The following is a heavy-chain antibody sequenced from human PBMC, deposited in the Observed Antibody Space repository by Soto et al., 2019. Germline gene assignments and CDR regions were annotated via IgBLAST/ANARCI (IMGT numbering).Heavy chain of an antibody. CDR1: GGSIRSDEYY. V-gene: IGHV4-30-4*01. D-gene: IGHD1-1*01. Sequence: KTSETLSLTXTVSGGSIRSDEYYWSWIRQPPGEGLEWIGYIYYSGSTSYNPSLKSRLTISIDTSKNQFSLTLTSVSAADTAVYYCARDRSNSPEYFDYWGQGTLVTVSS. CDR3: ARDRSNSPEYFDY. CDR2: IYYSGST. J-gene: IGHJ4*02.